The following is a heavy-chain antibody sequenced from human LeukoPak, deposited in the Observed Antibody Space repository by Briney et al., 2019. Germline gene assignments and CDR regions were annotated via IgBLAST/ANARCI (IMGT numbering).Heavy chain of an antibody. Sequence: GGSLRLSCAASGFTFSSYWMHWVRQAPGKGLVWVSRINSDGSSTSYADSVKGRFTISRENAKNTLYLQMNSLRAEDTAVYYCASNPGGGYFDSWGQGILVTVSS. J-gene: IGHJ4*02. CDR1: GFTFSSYW. CDR2: INSDGSST. V-gene: IGHV3-74*01. CDR3: ASNPGGGYFDS. D-gene: IGHD3-10*01.